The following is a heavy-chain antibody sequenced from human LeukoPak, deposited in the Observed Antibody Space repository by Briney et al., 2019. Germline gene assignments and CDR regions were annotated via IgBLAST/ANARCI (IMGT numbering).Heavy chain of an antibody. D-gene: IGHD3-10*01. CDR3: AKEGYYGSGSFPDY. J-gene: IGHJ4*02. CDR1: GFTFSSYG. CDR2: ISLDGSNE. Sequence: GGSLRLSCAASGFTFSSYGMHRVRQAPGKGLEWVAVISLDGSNEYYAESGEGRFTISRANSKNTLYLQMNSLRPEDTAVYYCAKEGYYGSGSFPDYWGQGTLVTVSS. V-gene: IGHV3-30*18.